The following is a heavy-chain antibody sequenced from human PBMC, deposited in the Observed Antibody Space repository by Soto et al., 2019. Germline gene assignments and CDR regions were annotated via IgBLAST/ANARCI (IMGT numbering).Heavy chain of an antibody. D-gene: IGHD2-2*01. CDR1: GFTFSDYY. CDR3: ARRGRVPAAPYYYGMDV. V-gene: IGHV3-11*01. CDR2: ISSSGSTI. Sequence: GSLRLSCAASGFTFSDYYMSWIRQAPGKGLEWVSYISSSGSTIYYADSVKGRFTISRDNAKNSLYLQMNSLRAEDTAVYYCARRGRVPAAPYYYGMDVWGQGTTVTVSS. J-gene: IGHJ6*02.